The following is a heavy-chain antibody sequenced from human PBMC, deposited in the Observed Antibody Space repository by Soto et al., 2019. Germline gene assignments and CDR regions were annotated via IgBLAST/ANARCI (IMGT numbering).Heavy chain of an antibody. D-gene: IGHD5-12*01. J-gene: IGHJ5*02. CDR1: GFTFSSYG. V-gene: IGHV3-33*01. Sequence: QVQLVESGGGVVQPGRSLRLSCAASGFTFSSYGMHWVRQAPGKGLEWVAVILYDGSNKYYADSVKGRFTISRDNSKNTLYLQMNSLRAEDTAVYYCARGGEGLRRRWFDPWGQGTLVTVSS. CDR3: ARGGEGLRRRWFDP. CDR2: ILYDGSNK.